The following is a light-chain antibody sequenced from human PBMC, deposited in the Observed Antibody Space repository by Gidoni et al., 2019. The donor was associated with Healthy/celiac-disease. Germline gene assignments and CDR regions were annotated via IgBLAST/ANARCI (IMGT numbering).Light chain of an antibody. V-gene: IGKV3-20*01. CDR2: GAS. CDR1: QSVSSSY. Sequence: EIVLTQSPGTLSLSPVERATLSVRASQSVSSSYLAWYQQKPGQAPRLLIYGASSRATGIPDRFSGSGSWTGFTLTISRLEPEDFAVYYCQQYGSSRLTFGGGTKVEIK. CDR3: QQYGSSRLT. J-gene: IGKJ4*01.